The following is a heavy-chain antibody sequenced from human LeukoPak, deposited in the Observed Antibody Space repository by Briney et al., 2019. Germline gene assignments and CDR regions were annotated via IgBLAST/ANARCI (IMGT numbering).Heavy chain of an antibody. CDR1: GFTFNIYS. Sequence: GGSLRLSCAASGFTFNIYSMNWVRQAPGKGLEWVSSITASGSYIYYADSVQGRFTISRDNAKNSLYLQMNTLRAEDTAVYYCARAYYGSGSYIFDYWGQGTLVTVSS. J-gene: IGHJ4*02. D-gene: IGHD3-10*01. V-gene: IGHV3-21*01. CDR3: ARAYYGSGSYIFDY. CDR2: ITASGSYI.